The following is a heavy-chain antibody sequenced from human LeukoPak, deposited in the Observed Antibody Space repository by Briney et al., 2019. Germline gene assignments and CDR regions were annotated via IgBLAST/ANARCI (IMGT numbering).Heavy chain of an antibody. CDR2: ISSSGDTM. CDR3: ARDVDLRDDP. V-gene: IGHV3-11*04. Sequence: GGSLRLSCAPSGFTFSDYYMSWIRQAPGKGLEWVSYISSSGDTMYYAASVKGRFTISRDNAKNSLYLQMNSLRAEDTAVYYCARDVDLRDDPWGQGILVTVSS. CDR1: GFTFSDYY. D-gene: IGHD3-9*01. J-gene: IGHJ5*02.